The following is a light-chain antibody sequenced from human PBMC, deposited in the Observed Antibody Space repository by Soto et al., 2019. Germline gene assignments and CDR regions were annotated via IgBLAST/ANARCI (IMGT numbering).Light chain of an antibody. CDR2: GAS. Sequence: EIVLTQSPGTLSLSPWERATLSFMASQSVSNNYLAWYQQKPGQAPRLLIYGASNRATGIPDRFSGSGSGTYFTLTITGLQPEDVATYYCQNYNSAPWTFGQGTKVDI. CDR1: QSVSNNY. V-gene: IGKV3-20*01. CDR3: QNYNSAPWT. J-gene: IGKJ1*01.